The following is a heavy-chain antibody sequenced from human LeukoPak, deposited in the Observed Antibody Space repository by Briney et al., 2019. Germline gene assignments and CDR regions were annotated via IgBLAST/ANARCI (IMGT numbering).Heavy chain of an antibody. Sequence: SETLSLTCDVSGDFIRSYWWGWVRQPAGKGLEWIGRIYATGSTKFNPSLKSRLTMSMDTSTNPLSLKLSLKLTSVTAADTAVYFCARQGYAASYYFLDFWSQGTLVNVS. J-gene: IGHJ4*02. D-gene: IGHD1-26*01. CDR3: ARQGYAASYYFLDF. V-gene: IGHV4-4*07. CDR2: IYATGST. CDR1: GDFIRSYW.